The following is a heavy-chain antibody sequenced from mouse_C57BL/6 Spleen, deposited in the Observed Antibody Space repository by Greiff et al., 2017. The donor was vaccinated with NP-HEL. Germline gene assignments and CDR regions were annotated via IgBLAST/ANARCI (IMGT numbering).Heavy chain of an antibody. V-gene: IGHV5-17*01. Sequence: EVKLVESGGGLVKPGGSLKLSCAASGFTFSDYGMHWVRQAPEQGLEWVAYISSGSSTIYYADTVKGRFTIPRENATNTPFLQMTSLRSEDTAMYYCARAGYDYDPFAYWGQGTLVTVSA. CDR3: ARAGYDYDPFAY. D-gene: IGHD2-4*01. CDR2: ISSGSSTI. CDR1: GFTFSDYG. J-gene: IGHJ3*01.